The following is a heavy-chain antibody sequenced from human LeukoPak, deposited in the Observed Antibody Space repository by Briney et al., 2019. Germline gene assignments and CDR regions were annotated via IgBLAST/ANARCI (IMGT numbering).Heavy chain of an antibody. CDR1: GGSISSGSYY. CDR3: ARVYDFWSGYPPEPDY. D-gene: IGHD3-3*01. V-gene: IGHV4-61*02. Sequence: SETLSLTCTVSGGSISSGSYYWSWIRQPAGKGLEWIGRIYTSGNTNYNPSLKSRVTISIDTSKNQFSLKLSSVTAADTAVYYCARVYDFWSGYPPEPDYWGQGTLVTVSS. J-gene: IGHJ4*02. CDR2: IYTSGNT.